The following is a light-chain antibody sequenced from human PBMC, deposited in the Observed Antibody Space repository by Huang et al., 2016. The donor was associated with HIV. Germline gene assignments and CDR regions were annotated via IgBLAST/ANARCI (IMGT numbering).Light chain of an antibody. Sequence: EIVMTQSPATLSVSPGERATLSCRASQSVSSNLAWYQQKPGQAPRLLSYGASTRATGIPARFSGSGSGTEFTLSISSLQSEDFAVYYCQQYDNRPETFGQGTKVEIK. CDR2: GAS. V-gene: IGKV3-15*01. CDR3: QQYDNRPET. J-gene: IGKJ1*01. CDR1: QSVSSN.